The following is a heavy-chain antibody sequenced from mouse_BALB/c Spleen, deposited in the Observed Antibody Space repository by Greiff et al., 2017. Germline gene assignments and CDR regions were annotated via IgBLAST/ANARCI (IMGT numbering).Heavy chain of an antibody. Sequence: VQLKESGGGLVQPGGSLKLSCAASGFTFSSYGMSWVRQTPDKRLEWVATISSGGSYTYYPDSVKGRFTISRDNAKNTLYLQMSSLKSEDTAMYYCARQGTTALYYAMDDWGQGTSVTVSS. V-gene: IGHV5-6*01. J-gene: IGHJ4*01. CDR1: GFTFSSYG. D-gene: IGHD1-2*01. CDR2: ISSGGSYT. CDR3: ARQGTTALYYAMDD.